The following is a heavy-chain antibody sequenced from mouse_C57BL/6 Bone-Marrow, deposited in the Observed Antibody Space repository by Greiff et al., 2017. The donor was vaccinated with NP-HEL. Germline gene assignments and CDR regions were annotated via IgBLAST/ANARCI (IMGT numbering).Heavy chain of an antibody. V-gene: IGHV1-80*01. J-gene: IGHJ1*03. CDR2: IYPGDGDT. CDR3: ARSHYYGSLWYFDV. Sequence: VQLQQSGAELVKPGASVKISCKASGYAFSSYWMNWVKQRPGKGLEWIGQIYPGDGDTNYNGKFKGKATLTADKSSSTAYMQLSSLTSEDSAVYFCARSHYYGSLWYFDVWGTGTTVTVSS. CDR1: GYAFSSYW. D-gene: IGHD1-1*01.